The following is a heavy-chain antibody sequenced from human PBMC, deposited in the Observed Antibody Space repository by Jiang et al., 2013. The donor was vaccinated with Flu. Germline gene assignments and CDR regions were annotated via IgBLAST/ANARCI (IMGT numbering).Heavy chain of an antibody. J-gene: IGHJ4*02. Sequence: ESGAEVKKPGESLKISCKGSGYRFTNYWIGWVRQMPGKGLEWMGVIYPDDSDTKYSPSFQGQVTISVDKSINTAYLQWGSLRASDTAIYYCARPFDYGAYWNTGFDYWGQGTLVTVSS. CDR3: ARPFDYGAYWNTGFDY. CDR2: IYPDDSDT. CDR1: GYRFTNYW. V-gene: IGHV5-51*01. D-gene: IGHD4-17*01.